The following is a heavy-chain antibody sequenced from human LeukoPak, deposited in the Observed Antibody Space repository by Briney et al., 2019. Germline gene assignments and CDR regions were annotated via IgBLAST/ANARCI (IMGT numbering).Heavy chain of an antibody. CDR3: ARDKLLSGPPDWFDP. CDR2: ISAYNGNT. D-gene: IGHD2-21*02. Sequence: ASVKVSCKASGYTFTSYGISWVRQAPGQGLEWMGWISAYNGNTNYAQKLQGRGTMTTDTSTSTAYMELRSLSSNDTAVYYCARDKLLSGPPDWFDPWGQGTLVTVPS. J-gene: IGHJ5*02. CDR1: GYTFTSYG. V-gene: IGHV1-18*01.